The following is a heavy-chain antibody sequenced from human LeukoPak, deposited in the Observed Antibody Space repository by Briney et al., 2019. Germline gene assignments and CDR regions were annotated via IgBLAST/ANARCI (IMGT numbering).Heavy chain of an antibody. CDR3: ARDSTMVRGVIKRGFDY. V-gene: IGHV4-61*10. Sequence: SETLSLTCTVSGGSISSGSYYWSWIRQPAGKGLEWIGYIYYSGSTNYNPSLKSRVTISVDTSKNQFSLKLSSVTAADTAVYYCARDSTMVRGVIKRGFDYWGQGTLVTVSS. CDR2: IYYSGST. CDR1: GGSISSGSYY. J-gene: IGHJ4*02. D-gene: IGHD3-10*01.